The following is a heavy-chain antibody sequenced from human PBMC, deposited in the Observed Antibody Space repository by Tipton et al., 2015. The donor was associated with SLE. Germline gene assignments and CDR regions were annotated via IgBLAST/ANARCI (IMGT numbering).Heavy chain of an antibody. CDR3: ARVSYYGSGSYYPLDY. D-gene: IGHD3-10*01. J-gene: IGHJ4*02. Sequence: TLSLTCTVSGGSISSGYYWGWIRQPPGKGLEWIGSIYHSGSTNYNPSLKSRVTISVDTSKNQFSLKLSSVTAADTAVYYCARVSYYGSGSYYPLDYWGQGTLVTVSS. CDR1: GGSISSGYY. V-gene: IGHV4-38-2*02. CDR2: IYHSGST.